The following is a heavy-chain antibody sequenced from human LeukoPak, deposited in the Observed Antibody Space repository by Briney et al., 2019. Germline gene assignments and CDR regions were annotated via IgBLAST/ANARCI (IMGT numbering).Heavy chain of an antibody. Sequence: PGGSLRLSCAASGFTVSSNYMSWVRQAPGKGLEWVSVIYSGGSTYYADSVKGRFTISRDNSKNTLYLQMNSLRAEDTAVYYCARAYPYDYGDYFDYWGQGTLVTVSS. CDR3: ARAYPYDYGDYFDY. J-gene: IGHJ4*02. V-gene: IGHV3-53*01. CDR2: IYSGGST. D-gene: IGHD4-17*01. CDR1: GFTVSSNY.